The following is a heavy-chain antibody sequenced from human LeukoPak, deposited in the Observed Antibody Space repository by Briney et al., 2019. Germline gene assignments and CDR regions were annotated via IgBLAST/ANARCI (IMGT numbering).Heavy chain of an antibody. CDR3: ARNLGGLTMDY. CDR2: ISSSSSTI. V-gene: IGHV3-48*04. CDR1: GFTFSSYS. D-gene: IGHD3-16*01. J-gene: IGHJ4*02. Sequence: PGGSLRLSCAASGFTFSSYSMKWVRQAPGKGLEWVSHISSSSSTIYYADSVKGRFTISRDNAKNSLYLQMNSLRAEDTAVYYCARNLGGLTMDYWGQGTLVTVSS.